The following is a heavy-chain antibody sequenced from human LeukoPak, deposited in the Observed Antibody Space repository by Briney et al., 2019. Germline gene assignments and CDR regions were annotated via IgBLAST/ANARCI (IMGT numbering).Heavy chain of an antibody. J-gene: IGHJ6*04. CDR1: GGSISSYY. CDR3: ARGILGYCSGGSCLGMDV. V-gene: IGHV4-34*01. Sequence: SETLSLTCTVSGGSISSYYWSWIRQPPGKGLEWIGEINHSGSTNYNPSLKSRVTISVDTSKNQFSLKLSSVTAADTAVYYCARGILGYCSGGSCLGMDVWGKGTTVTVSS. D-gene: IGHD2-15*01. CDR2: INHSGST.